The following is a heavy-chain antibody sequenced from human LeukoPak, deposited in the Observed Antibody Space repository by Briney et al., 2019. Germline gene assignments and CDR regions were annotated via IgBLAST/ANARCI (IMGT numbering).Heavy chain of an antibody. V-gene: IGHV4-39*02. CDR1: GGSISNSSYY. CDR2: VFYSGST. D-gene: IGHD2-8*01. Sequence: PSETLSLTCTVSGGSISNSSYYWGWIRQPPGKGLEWIGSVFYSGSTYYNPSLKSRLTIYVDKSKNHFSLNLSSVTAADTALYYCARLNTNAYPYFFDYWGQGTLVTVSS. J-gene: IGHJ4*02. CDR3: ARLNTNAYPYFFDY.